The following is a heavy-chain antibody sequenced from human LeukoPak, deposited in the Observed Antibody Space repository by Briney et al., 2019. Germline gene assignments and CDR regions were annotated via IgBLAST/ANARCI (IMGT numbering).Heavy chain of an antibody. J-gene: IGHJ4*02. D-gene: IGHD6-19*01. CDR2: ISDNGGMT. CDR3: YVSGWTEDIDN. Sequence: GTSLRLSCAASGITFSSHAMHWVRQAPGKGLEYVSAISDNGGMTFYADSVKGRFTISRDNSKNTLYLQMSSLRGEDTAVYYCYVSGWTEDIDNWGQGTLVTVSS. CDR1: GITFSSHA. V-gene: IGHV3-64D*06.